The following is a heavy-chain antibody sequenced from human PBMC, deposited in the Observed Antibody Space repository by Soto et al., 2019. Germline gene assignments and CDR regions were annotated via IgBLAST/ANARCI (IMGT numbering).Heavy chain of an antibody. CDR3: ARDPNSRDRGYIVDFDY. V-gene: IGHV1-18*01. D-gene: IGHD5-18*01. Sequence: ASVKVSCKSSGYTVTSYSISWVRQAPGQGLEWMGWISAYNGNTNYAQKLQGRVTMTTDTSTSTAYMELRSLRSDDTAVYYRARDPNSRDRGYIVDFDYWGQGTLVTVSS. J-gene: IGHJ4*02. CDR1: GYTVTSYS. CDR2: ISAYNGNT.